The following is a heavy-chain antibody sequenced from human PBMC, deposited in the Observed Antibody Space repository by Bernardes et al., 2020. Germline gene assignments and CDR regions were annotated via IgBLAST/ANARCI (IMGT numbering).Heavy chain of an antibody. Sequence: ASVKVSCKASGYTFTGYYMHWVRQAPGQGLEWMGRINPNSGGTNYAQKFQGRVTMTRDTSISTAYMELSRLRSDDTAVYYCARDRQQPLGYYYYYGMDVWGKGTTVTVSS. D-gene: IGHD6-13*01. CDR2: INPNSGGT. CDR1: GYTFTGYY. J-gene: IGHJ6*04. CDR3: ARDRQQPLGYYYYYGMDV. V-gene: IGHV1-2*06.